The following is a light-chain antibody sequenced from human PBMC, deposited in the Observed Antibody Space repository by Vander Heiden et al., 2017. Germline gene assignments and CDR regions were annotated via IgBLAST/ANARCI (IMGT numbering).Light chain of an antibody. J-gene: IGLJ2*01. CDR2: QDS. V-gene: IGLV3-1*01. Sequence: EVPQPPSVSASPAQTVSITCSGVKLGDKYACWYQQKPGQSPVLVIYQDSKRPSGIPERFSGSNTGNTATLTISGTQAMDEADYCCQAWDSSTVVFGGGTKLTVL. CDR3: QAWDSSTVV. CDR1: KLGDKY.